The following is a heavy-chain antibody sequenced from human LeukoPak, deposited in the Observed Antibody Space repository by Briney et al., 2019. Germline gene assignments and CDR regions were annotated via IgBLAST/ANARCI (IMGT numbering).Heavy chain of an antibody. CDR2: ISYDGSNT. V-gene: IGHV3-30-3*01. CDR3: ARDRHTPYSSVFEAFDI. J-gene: IGHJ3*02. Sequence: GKSLRLSCAASGFTFSTYTMHWVRQAPGKGLEWVAVISYDGSNTYYVDSVKGRFTISRDISKTTLYLQMNSLRAEDTAVYYCARDRHTPYSSVFEAFDIWGQGTMVTVSS. D-gene: IGHD3-22*01. CDR1: GFTFSTYT.